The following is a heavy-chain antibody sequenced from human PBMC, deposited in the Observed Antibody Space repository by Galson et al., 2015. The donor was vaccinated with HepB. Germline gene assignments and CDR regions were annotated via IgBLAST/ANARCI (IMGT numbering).Heavy chain of an antibody. D-gene: IGHD3-16*02. CDR1: GFTFSSYA. Sequence: SLRLSCAASGFTFSSYAMHWVRQAPGMGLEYVSAISSNGGSTYYADSVKGRFTFSRDNSKNTLYLQMSSLRAEDTAVYYCVRVPWGSYRSPGYFDYWGQGTLVTVSS. CDR3: VRVPWGSYRSPGYFDY. CDR2: ISSNGGST. J-gene: IGHJ4*02. V-gene: IGHV3-64D*06.